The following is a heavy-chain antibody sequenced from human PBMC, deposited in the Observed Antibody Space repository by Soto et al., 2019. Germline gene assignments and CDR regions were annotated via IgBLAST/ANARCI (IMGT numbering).Heavy chain of an antibody. V-gene: IGHV3-33*06. CDR3: AKDMEEYYYDSSGYYTPGYYGMDV. Sequence: PGGSLRLSCAASGFTFSSYGMHWVRQAPGKGLEWVAVIFGAGGDKYYPGSVKGRFTISRENAKNSLYLQMNSLRAGDTAVYYCAKDMEEYYYDSSGYYTPGYYGMDVWGQGTTVTVSS. D-gene: IGHD3-22*01. J-gene: IGHJ6*02. CDR1: GFTFSSYG. CDR2: IFGAGGDK.